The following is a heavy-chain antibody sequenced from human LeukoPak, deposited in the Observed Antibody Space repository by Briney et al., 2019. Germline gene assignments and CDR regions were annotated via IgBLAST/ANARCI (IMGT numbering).Heavy chain of an antibody. V-gene: IGHV3-7*01. D-gene: IGHD3-10*01. CDR1: GFTFTDYW. Sequence: QSGGSLRLSCAASGFTFTDYWMTWVRQAPGKGLEWVANINQDGSEKYYVDSVKGRFTISRDNAKKSLCLQMNSLRAEDTAVYYCVRGRGWVDYWGQGTLVTVSS. J-gene: IGHJ4*02. CDR2: INQDGSEK. CDR3: VRGRGWVDY.